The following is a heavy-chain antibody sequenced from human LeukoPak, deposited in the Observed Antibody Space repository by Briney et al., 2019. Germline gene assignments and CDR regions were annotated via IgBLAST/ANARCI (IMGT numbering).Heavy chain of an antibody. CDR1: GFTFSNSG. J-gene: IGHJ4*02. CDR3: AKDRSSSWAIDY. V-gene: IGHV3-30*18. D-gene: IGHD6-13*01. Sequence: PGRSLRLSCAASGFTFSNSGMHWVRHAPRKGLEWVAIISYDGSDEYSADSVRGRFTISRDNSKNTLYLQMNKLRAEDTALYSCAKDRSSSWAIDYWGQGTLVTVSS. CDR2: ISYDGSDE.